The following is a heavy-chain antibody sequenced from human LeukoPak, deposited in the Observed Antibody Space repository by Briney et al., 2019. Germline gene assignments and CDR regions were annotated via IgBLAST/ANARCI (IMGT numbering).Heavy chain of an antibody. CDR1: GFTFSSYA. D-gene: IGHD6-13*01. CDR2: ISYDGSNK. V-gene: IGHV3-30*01. Sequence: GRSLRLSCAASGFTFSSYAMHWVRQAPGKGLEWVAVISYDGSNKYYADSVKGRFTISRDNSKNTLYLQMNSLRAEDTAVYYCARSRIAAAEDWFDPWGQGTLVTVSS. J-gene: IGHJ5*02. CDR3: ARSRIAAAEDWFDP.